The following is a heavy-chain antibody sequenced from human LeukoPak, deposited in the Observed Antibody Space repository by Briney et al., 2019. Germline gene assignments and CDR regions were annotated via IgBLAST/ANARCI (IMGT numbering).Heavy chain of an antibody. J-gene: IGHJ5*02. Sequence: ASVKVSCKVSGYTLTELSMHWVRQVPGKGLEWMGGFDPEDGETIYAQKFQGRVTMTEDTSTDTAYMERSSLRSEDTAVYYCARDDPSLGSGWNNWFDPWGQGTLVTVSS. CDR3: ARDDPSLGSGWNNWFDP. V-gene: IGHV1-24*01. CDR1: GYTLTELS. D-gene: IGHD6-19*01. CDR2: FDPEDGET.